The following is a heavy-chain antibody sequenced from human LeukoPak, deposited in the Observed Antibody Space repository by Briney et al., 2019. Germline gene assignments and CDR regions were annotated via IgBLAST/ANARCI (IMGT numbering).Heavy chain of an antibody. V-gene: IGHV4-59*01. CDR2: IYYSGST. J-gene: IGHJ6*02. Sequence: SETLSLTRTVSGGSISSYYWSWIRQPPGKGLEWIGYIYYSGSTNYNPSLKSRVTISVDTSKNQFSLKLSSVTAADTAVYYCARTTTDAYYYYGMDVWGQGTTVTVSS. CDR1: GGSISSYY. CDR3: ARTTTDAYYYYGMDV. D-gene: IGHD1-1*01.